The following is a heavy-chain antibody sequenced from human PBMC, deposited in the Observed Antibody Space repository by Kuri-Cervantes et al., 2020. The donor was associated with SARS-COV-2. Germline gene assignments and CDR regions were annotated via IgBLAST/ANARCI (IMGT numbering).Heavy chain of an antibody. CDR3: ARDEREYSSNWFDP. Sequence: ASVKVSCKASGYTFTGYYMHWVRQAPGQGLEWMGWINPNSGGTNYAQKFQGWVTMTRDTSISTAYMELSRLRSDDTAVYYCARDEREYSSNWFDPWGQGTLVTVSS. CDR1: GYTFTGYY. D-gene: IGHD6-6*01. CDR2: INPNSGGT. J-gene: IGHJ5*02. V-gene: IGHV1-2*04.